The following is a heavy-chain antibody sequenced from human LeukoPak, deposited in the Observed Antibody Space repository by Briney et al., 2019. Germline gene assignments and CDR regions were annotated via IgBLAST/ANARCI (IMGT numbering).Heavy chain of an antibody. J-gene: IGHJ6*02. CDR3: ASETGAYYYDSYGMDV. CDR2: INPSGGST. V-gene: IGHV1-46*01. D-gene: IGHD3-22*01. CDR1: GYTFTSYY. Sequence: ASVKVSCKASGYTFTSYYMHWVRQAPGQGLEWMGMINPSGGSTSYAQKFQGRVTMTRDTSTSTVYMELSSLRSEDTAVYYCASETGAYYYDSYGMDVWGQGTTVTVSS.